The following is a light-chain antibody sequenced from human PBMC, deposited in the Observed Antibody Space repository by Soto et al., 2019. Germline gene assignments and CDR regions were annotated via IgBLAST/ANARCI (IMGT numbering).Light chain of an antibody. CDR2: GNG. Sequence: QSVLRQPPSVSGAPGQRVTISCSGTSSSIGAGYEVHWYHQLPGTDPKLVVSGNGNRPSGVPDRLSASKSGTSASLAITGLQAEDEGHYYCQSYDKRLTAYVFGTGTKVTVL. CDR1: SSSIGAGYE. V-gene: IGLV1-40*01. CDR3: QSYDKRLTAYV. J-gene: IGLJ1*01.